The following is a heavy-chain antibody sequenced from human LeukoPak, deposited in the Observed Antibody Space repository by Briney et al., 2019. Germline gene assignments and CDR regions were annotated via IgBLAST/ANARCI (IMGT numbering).Heavy chain of an antibody. CDR3: VRDEKGIAVIPAAKQYYYYYGMDV. D-gene: IGHD2-2*01. Sequence: GGSLRLSCVASGFTFSSYWMTWVRQAPGKGLEWVANIKQTGSEKYYVDSVKGRVTISRDNAKNSLYLQMNRLRAEDTAVYYCVRDEKGIAVIPAAKQYYYYYGMDVWGQGTTVTVSS. V-gene: IGHV3-7*01. CDR2: IKQTGSEK. CDR1: GFTFSSYW. J-gene: IGHJ6*02.